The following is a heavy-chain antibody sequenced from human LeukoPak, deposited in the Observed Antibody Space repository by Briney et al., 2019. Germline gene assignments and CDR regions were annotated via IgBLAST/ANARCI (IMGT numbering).Heavy chain of an antibody. CDR1: GYTFTSYF. D-gene: IGHD2-21*02. CDR3: ARGRVTATDGFDI. V-gene: IGHV1-46*01. Sequence: EASVEVSCKASGYTFTSYFIHWVRQAPGEGLEWMGIINPTGGSTRYAQKFQGRVTMTRDTSTSTVYMELSSLRSEDTAVYYCARGRVTATDGFDIWGQGTTVIVSS. CDR2: INPTGGST. J-gene: IGHJ3*02.